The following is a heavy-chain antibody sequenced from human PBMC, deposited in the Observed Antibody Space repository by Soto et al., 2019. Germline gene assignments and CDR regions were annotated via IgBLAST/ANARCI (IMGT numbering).Heavy chain of an antibody. V-gene: IGHV1-18*01. CDR3: ATRSPAFDF. Sequence: GPEVKKPGASVKVSCKTSGYTFTSYGIAWVRQATGQGLEWMGWISTSKGNTNYAQKFQGRVTMTTDTSTSTAYMELRSLRSDDTAVYYCATRSPAFDFWGQGTLVTVSS. CDR2: ISTSKGNT. J-gene: IGHJ4*02. CDR1: GYTFTSYG.